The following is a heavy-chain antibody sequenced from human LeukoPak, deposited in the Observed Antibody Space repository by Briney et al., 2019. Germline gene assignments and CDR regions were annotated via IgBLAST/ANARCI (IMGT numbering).Heavy chain of an antibody. Sequence: GGSLRLSCAASGFTFSIYEMNWVRQAPGKGLEWVSYIRSSGSTIYYADSVKGRFTISRDNAKNSLYLQMDSLRAGDTAVYYCARDGCSGGSCEDWGQGTLVTVSS. J-gene: IGHJ4*02. CDR1: GFTFSIYE. CDR3: ARDGCSGGSCED. D-gene: IGHD2-15*01. CDR2: IRSSGSTI. V-gene: IGHV3-48*03.